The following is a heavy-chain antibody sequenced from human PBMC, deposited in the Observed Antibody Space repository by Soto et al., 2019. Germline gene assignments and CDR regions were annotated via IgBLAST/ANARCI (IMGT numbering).Heavy chain of an antibody. D-gene: IGHD1-1*01. V-gene: IGHV3-21*01. Sequence: EVQLVESGGGLVKPGGSLRLSCAASGFTFSSYSMNWVRQAPGKGLEWVSSISSSSSYIYYEDSVKGRYTISRDNAKISLDLQMNSRRDEDTAVYYCARDQLGLDADDIWGQWTMVTVPS. J-gene: IGHJ3*02. CDR2: ISSSSSYI. CDR3: ARDQLGLDADDI. CDR1: GFTFSSYS.